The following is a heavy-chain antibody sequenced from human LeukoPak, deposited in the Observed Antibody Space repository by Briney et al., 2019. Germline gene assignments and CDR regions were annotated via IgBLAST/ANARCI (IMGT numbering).Heavy chain of an antibody. V-gene: IGHV4-39*01. J-gene: IGHJ4*02. Sequence: ASETLSLTCTVSGGSINSRSDYWGWLRQPPGKGLEWIGSIYYSGSTHYNPSLKSRVTMSIDTSKNQFSLRLSSVTAADTAVYYCARRPGEYGGNDFDYWGQGTLVTVSS. CDR2: IYYSGST. CDR1: GGSINSRSDY. D-gene: IGHD4/OR15-4a*01. CDR3: ARRPGEYGGNDFDY.